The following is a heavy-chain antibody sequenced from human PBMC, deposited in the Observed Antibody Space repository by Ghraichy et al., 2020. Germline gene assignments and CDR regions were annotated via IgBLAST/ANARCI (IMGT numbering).Heavy chain of an antibody. CDR3: ARDPGISHYYDFWSGSKTHDAFDI. V-gene: IGHV4-31*03. CDR1: GGSISSGGYY. D-gene: IGHD3-3*01. Sequence: SQTLSLTCTVSGGSISSGGYYWSWIRQHPGKGLEWIGYIYYSGSTYYNPSLKSRVTISVDTSKNQFSLKLSSVTAADTAVYYCARDPGISHYYDFWSGSKTHDAFDIWGQGTMVTVSS. CDR2: IYYSGST. J-gene: IGHJ3*02.